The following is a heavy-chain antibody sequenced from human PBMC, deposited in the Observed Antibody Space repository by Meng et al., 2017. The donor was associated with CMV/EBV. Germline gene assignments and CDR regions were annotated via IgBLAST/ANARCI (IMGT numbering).Heavy chain of an antibody. Sequence: GESLKISCAASGFTFSSYWMSWVRQAPGKGLEWVANRKQDGSEKYYVDSVKGRFTISRDNAKNSLYLQMNSLRAEDTAVYYCARDADLAFDYWGQGTLVTVSS. V-gene: IGHV3-7*01. J-gene: IGHJ4*02. CDR1: GFTFSSYW. D-gene: IGHD3-3*01. CDR3: ARDADLAFDY. CDR2: RKQDGSEK.